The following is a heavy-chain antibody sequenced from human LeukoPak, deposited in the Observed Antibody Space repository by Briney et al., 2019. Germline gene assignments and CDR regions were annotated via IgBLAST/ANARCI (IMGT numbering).Heavy chain of an antibody. D-gene: IGHD2-15*01. V-gene: IGHV4-38-2*02. Sequence: PSETLSLTCTVSGYYISSGYFWGWIRQPPGKGLEWIGSFYHSGITYYNPSLKSRVTISVEMSKNQFSLKLSSVTAADTAVYYCARYCSGGSCYSWAFDIWGQGTMVTVSS. J-gene: IGHJ3*02. CDR2: FYHSGIT. CDR3: ARYCSGGSCYSWAFDI. CDR1: GYYISSGYF.